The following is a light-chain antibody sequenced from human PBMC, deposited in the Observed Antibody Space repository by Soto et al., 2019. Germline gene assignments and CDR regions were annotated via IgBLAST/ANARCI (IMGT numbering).Light chain of an antibody. CDR1: QSISSW. V-gene: IGKV1-5*03. Sequence: DIQMTQSPSTLPASVGDRVTITCRASQSISSWLAWYQQKPGKAPKLLIYKASTLKSGVPSRFSGSGSGTEFTLTISSLQPDDLATYYCQHYNSYSEAFGQGTKV. J-gene: IGKJ1*01. CDR2: KAS. CDR3: QHYNSYSEA.